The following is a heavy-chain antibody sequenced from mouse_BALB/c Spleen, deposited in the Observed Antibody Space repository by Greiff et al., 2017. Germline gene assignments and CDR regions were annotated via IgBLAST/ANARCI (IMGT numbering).Heavy chain of an antibody. CDR2: IYPGDGDT. CDR3: ARSAAAMDY. CDR1: GYTFTSYW. V-gene: IGHV1-87*01. J-gene: IGHJ4*01. Sequence: QVHVKQSGAELARPGASVKLSCKASGYTFTSYWMQWVKQRPGQGLEWIGAIYPGDGDTRYTQKFKGKATLTADKSSSTAYMQLSSLASEDSAVYYCARSAAAMDYWGQGTSVTVSS.